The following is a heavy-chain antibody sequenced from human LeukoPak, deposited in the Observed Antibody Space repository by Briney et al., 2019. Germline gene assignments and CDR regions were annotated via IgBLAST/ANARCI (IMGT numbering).Heavy chain of an antibody. CDR1: GFTFSSYA. D-gene: IGHD2-15*01. CDR2: ISGSGGST. CDR3: AKDNTWHSGSLLTMDV. V-gene: IGHV3-23*01. J-gene: IGHJ6*03. Sequence: GGSLRLSCAASGFTFSSYAMSWVRQAPGKGLEWVSAISGSGGSTYYADSVKGRFTISRDNSKNTLYLQMNSLRVEDTAVFYCAKDNTWHSGSLLTMDVWGKGTTVTVSS.